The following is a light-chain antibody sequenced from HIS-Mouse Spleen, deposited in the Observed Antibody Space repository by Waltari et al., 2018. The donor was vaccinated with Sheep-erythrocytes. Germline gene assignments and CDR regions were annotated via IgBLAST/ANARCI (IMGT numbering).Light chain of an antibody. V-gene: IGLV3-10*01. Sequence: SYELTQPPSVSVSPGQTARIPCSGDALPKKNANWYQQKSGRAPVLVIYEDSKRPSGIPERFSGSSSGTMATLTISGAQVEDDADYYCYSTDSSGNHWVFGGGTKLTVL. CDR3: YSTDSSGNHWV. J-gene: IGLJ3*02. CDR1: ALPKKN. CDR2: EDS.